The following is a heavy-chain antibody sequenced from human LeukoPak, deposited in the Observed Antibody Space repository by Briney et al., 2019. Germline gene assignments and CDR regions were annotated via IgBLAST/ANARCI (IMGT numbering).Heavy chain of an antibody. V-gene: IGHV4-34*01. CDR2: INHSGST. CDR1: GFTFSDYY. CDR3: ARAPRDTKVLRFLEWLRNYGMDV. D-gene: IGHD3-3*01. J-gene: IGHJ6*02. Sequence: GSLRLSCAASGFTFSDYYMSWIRQAPGKGLEWIGEINHSGSTNYNPSLKSRVTISVDTSKNQFSLKLSSVTAADTAVYYCARAPRDTKVLRFLEWLRNYGMDVWGQGTTVTVSS.